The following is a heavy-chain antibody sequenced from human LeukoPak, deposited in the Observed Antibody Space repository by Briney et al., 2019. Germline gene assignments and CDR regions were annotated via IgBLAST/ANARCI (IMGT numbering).Heavy chain of an antibody. CDR1: GFTFSSYW. V-gene: IGHV3-74*01. Sequence: GGSLRLSCAASGFTFSSYWMHWVRQAPGKGLVWVSHINSDGSSTRYADSVKGRFTISRDNAKNTLYLQMNSLRAEDTAVYYCARDWGTYTTMGFDYWGQGTLVTVSS. CDR2: INSDGSST. J-gene: IGHJ4*02. D-gene: IGHD5-18*01. CDR3: ARDWGTYTTMGFDY.